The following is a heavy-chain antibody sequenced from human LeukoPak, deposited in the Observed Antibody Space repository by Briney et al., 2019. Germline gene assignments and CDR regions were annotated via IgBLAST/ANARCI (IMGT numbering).Heavy chain of an antibody. CDR3: VRPPNTYGYTYFDY. V-gene: IGHV3-30*04. Sequence: PGGSLRLSCAASGFIFSTYAMHWVRQAPGKGLEWVALISHDGSNQYYADSVKGRFTISRDNPKNTLYLQMIGLTAEDTAVYYCVRPPNTYGYTYFDYWGQGTLVTVSS. D-gene: IGHD5-18*01. J-gene: IGHJ4*02. CDR2: ISHDGSNQ. CDR1: GFIFSTYA.